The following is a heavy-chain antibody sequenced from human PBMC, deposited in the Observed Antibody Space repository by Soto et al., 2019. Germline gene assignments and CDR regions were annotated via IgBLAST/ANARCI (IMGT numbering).Heavy chain of an antibody. CDR3: ASFPFNYDFWSGSYYFDY. V-gene: IGHV4-39*01. CDR2: IYYSGST. Sequence: QLQLQESGPGLVKPSETLSLTCTVSGGSISSSSYYWGWIRQPPGKGLEWIGSIYYSGSTYYNPSLKSRVTISVDTSKNQFSLKLSSVTAADTAVYYCASFPFNYDFWSGSYYFDYWGQGTLVTVSS. D-gene: IGHD3-3*01. J-gene: IGHJ4*02. CDR1: GGSISSSSYY.